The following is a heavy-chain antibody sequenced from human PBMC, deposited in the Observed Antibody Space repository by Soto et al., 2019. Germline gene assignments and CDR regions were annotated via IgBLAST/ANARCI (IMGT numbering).Heavy chain of an antibody. Sequence: GESLKISCXGSGYSFTSYWIGWVRQMPGKGLEWMGIIYPGDSDTRYSPSFQGQVTISADKSISTAYLQWSSLKASDTAMYYCARIVSPANYDSSDEGWFDPWGQGTLVTVSS. V-gene: IGHV5-51*01. CDR2: IYPGDSDT. J-gene: IGHJ5*02. D-gene: IGHD3-22*01. CDR1: GYSFTSYW. CDR3: ARIVSPANYDSSDEGWFDP.